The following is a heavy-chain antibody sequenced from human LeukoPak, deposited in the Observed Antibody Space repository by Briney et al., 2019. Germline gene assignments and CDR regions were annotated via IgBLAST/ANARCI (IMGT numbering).Heavy chain of an antibody. D-gene: IGHD5-18*01. CDR1: GGSFSGYY. J-gene: IGHJ6*03. V-gene: IGHV4-34*01. CDR2: IYHSGST. Sequence: SETLSLTCAVYGGSFSGYYWSWIRQPPGKGLEWIGEIYHSGSTNYNPSLKSRVTISVDKSKNQFSLKLSSVTAADTAVYYCARDRYSYGPLPYYYYMDVWGKGTTVTVSS. CDR3: ARDRYSYGPLPYYYYMDV.